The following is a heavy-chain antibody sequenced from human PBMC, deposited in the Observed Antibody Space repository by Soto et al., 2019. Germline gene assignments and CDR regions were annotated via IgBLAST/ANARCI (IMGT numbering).Heavy chain of an antibody. D-gene: IGHD6-13*01. V-gene: IGHV4-61*01. Sequence: SETLSLTCTVSGGSVSSGSHYWSWIRQPPGKGLEWIAYISYSGSPDYNPSPKSRVSISLGMYKNEFSRKVLFVTAADMAVNYCARDRSDSRTSFHAFDIWSPGTMVT. CDR1: GGSVSSGSHY. CDR3: ARDRSDSRTSFHAFDI. CDR2: ISYSGSP. J-gene: IGHJ3*02.